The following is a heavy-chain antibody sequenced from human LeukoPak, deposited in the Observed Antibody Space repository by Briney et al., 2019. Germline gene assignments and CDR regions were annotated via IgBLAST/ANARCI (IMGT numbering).Heavy chain of an antibody. CDR1: GFTFSSYD. Sequence: GGSLRLSCAASGFTFSSYDMHWVRQAPGKGLEWVALISYDGIKKYYGDSVKGRFTISRDDPQNTLYLQMNSLRAEDTALYYCAKGRPTRYTSGLTRYYGTDVWGRGTTVTVSS. D-gene: IGHD1-26*01. CDR2: ISYDGIKK. CDR3: AKGRPTRYTSGLTRYYGTDV. V-gene: IGHV3-30*18. J-gene: IGHJ6*02.